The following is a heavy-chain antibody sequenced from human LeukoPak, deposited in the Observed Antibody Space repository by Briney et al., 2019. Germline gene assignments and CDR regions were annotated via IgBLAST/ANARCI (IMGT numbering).Heavy chain of an antibody. Sequence: GGSLRLSCAASGFTFNSYAMSWVRQAPGKGLEWVSAITNSGGDTFHADSVKGRFTISRDNSKNTLYLQMNSLRAEDTAVYYCAKAQGVAAADYWGQGTLVTVSS. J-gene: IGHJ4*02. CDR3: AKAQGVAAADY. CDR1: GFTFNSYA. D-gene: IGHD6-13*01. V-gene: IGHV3-23*01. CDR2: ITNSGGDT.